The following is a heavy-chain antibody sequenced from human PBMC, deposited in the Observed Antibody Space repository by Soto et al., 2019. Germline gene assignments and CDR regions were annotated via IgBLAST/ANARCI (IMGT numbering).Heavy chain of an antibody. J-gene: IGHJ3*02. CDR2: ISSSSSYI. Sequence: GGSLRLSCAASGFTFSSYSMNWVRQAPGKGLEWVSSISSSSSYIYYADSVKGRFTISRDNAKNSLYLQMNSLRAEDTAVYYCARHRGSRIVVVVAATLAFDIWGQGTMVTVSS. CDR1: GFTFSSYS. V-gene: IGHV3-21*01. CDR3: ARHRGSRIVVVVAATLAFDI. D-gene: IGHD2-15*01.